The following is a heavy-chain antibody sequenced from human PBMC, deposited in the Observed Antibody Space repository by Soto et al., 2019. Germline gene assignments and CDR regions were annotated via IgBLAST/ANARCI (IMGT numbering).Heavy chain of an antibody. J-gene: IGHJ4*02. Sequence: EVQLLESGGGLVHPGGSLRLSCAASGFTFNHYAMSWVRQAPGKGLEWVSAISGSGDKTYHADSLKGRLAISRYNSKNTLFLQLNNLGADDTAVYYCAKVGGAFWGLTNWGVGTLVTVSS. D-gene: IGHD3-16*01. CDR2: ISGSGDKT. V-gene: IGHV3-23*01. CDR3: AKVGGAFWGLTN. CDR1: GFTFNHYA.